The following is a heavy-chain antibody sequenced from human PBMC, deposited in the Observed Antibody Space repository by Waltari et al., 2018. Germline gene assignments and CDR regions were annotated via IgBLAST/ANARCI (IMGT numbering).Heavy chain of an antibody. J-gene: IGHJ3*02. CDR1: GGSIRSTTYH. V-gene: IGHV4-39*01. D-gene: IGHD2-15*01. CDR2: IYYSGST. Sequence: QMQLQESGPGLVKPSAPLSLTCTVSGGSIRSTTYHWGWIRQPPGQGLEWIGNIYYSGSTYYKPSLKSRLTISVDTSKNQFSLNLRSVTAADTAVYYCARLPISLGVGSVFDIWGQGTMVTVSS. CDR3: ARLPISLGVGSVFDI.